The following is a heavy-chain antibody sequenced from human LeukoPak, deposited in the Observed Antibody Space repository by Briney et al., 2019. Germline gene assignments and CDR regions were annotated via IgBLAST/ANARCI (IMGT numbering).Heavy chain of an antibody. J-gene: IGHJ4*02. V-gene: IGHV1-46*01. D-gene: IGHD6-19*01. CDR3: ARVVAVAGSYDY. CDR1: GYTFTSYY. Sequence: ASVKASCKASGYTFTSYYMHWVRQAPGQGLEWMGIINPSGGSTSYAQKFQGRVTMTRDMSTSTVYMELSSLRSEDTAVYYCARVVAVAGSYDYWGQGTLVTVSS. CDR2: INPSGGST.